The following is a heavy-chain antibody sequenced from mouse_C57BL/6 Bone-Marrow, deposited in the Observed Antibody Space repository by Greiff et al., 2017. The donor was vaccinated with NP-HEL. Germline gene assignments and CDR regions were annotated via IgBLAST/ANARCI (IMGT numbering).Heavy chain of an antibody. CDR1: GYAFSSSW. V-gene: IGHV1-82*01. CDR2: IYPGDGDT. D-gene: IGHD1-1*01. Sequence: QVQLQQSGPELVKPGASVKISCKASGYAFSSSWMNWVKQRPGKGLEWIGRIYPGDGDTNYIGKFKGKATLTADKSSSTAYMQLSSLTSEDSAVYFCAREGFCYYGSSYGGYFDVWGTGTTVTVSS. CDR3: AREGFCYYGSSYGGYFDV. J-gene: IGHJ1*03.